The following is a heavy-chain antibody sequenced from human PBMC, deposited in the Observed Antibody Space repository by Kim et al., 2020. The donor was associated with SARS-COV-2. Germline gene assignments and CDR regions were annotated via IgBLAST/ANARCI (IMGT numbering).Heavy chain of an antibody. D-gene: IGHD3-9*01. CDR2: ISNDGSFT. V-gene: IGHV3-74*01. CDR3: AHFGFDWLLYL. CDR1: GFIFSHYW. Sequence: GGSLRLSCEGSGFIFSHYWMHWVHQAPGKGLEWVSRISNDGSFTGHADSVKGRFTISRDNAKNTLYLQMNSLRVEDTAVYYCAHFGFDWLLYLWGQGTLVTVSS. J-gene: IGHJ4*02.